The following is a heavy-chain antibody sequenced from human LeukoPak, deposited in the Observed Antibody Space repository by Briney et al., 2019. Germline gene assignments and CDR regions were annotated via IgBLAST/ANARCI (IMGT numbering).Heavy chain of an antibody. D-gene: IGHD6-25*01. V-gene: IGHV4-30-2*01. CDR2: IYHSGST. CDR1: GGSISSGGYY. Sequence: SETLSLTCTVSGGSISSGGYYWSWIRQPPGKGLEWIGYIYHSGSTYYNPSLKSRVTISVDRSKSQFSLKLSSVTAADTAVYYCARLQRGLWYFDLWGRGTLVTVSS. CDR3: ARLQRGLWYFDL. J-gene: IGHJ2*01.